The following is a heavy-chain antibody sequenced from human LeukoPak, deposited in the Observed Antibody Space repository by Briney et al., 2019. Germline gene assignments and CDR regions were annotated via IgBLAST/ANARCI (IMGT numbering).Heavy chain of an antibody. J-gene: IGHJ4*02. CDR3: ASKGSSSSRYYFDY. CDR1: GGSISSSNW. V-gene: IGHV4-4*02. D-gene: IGHD2-2*01. Sequence: SGTLSLTCAVCGGSISSSNWWSWVRQPPGKGLEWIGEIYHSGSTNYNPSLKSRVTISVDKSKNQFSLKLSSVTAADTAVYYCASKGSSSSRYYFDYWGQGTLVTVSS. CDR2: IYHSGST.